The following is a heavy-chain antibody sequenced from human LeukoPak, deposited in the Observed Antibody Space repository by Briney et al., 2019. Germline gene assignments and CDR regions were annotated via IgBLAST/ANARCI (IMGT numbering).Heavy chain of an antibody. CDR2: INHSGYT. J-gene: IGHJ4*02. D-gene: IGHD4-17*01. CDR3: TRMTTGHDY. CDR1: GVSFDDYY. Sequence: SETLSLTCAVSGVSFDDYYWAWVRQTPGKGLEWIGEINHSGYTNDSPSLKSRVTLSIDTSRKQFSLNPRSVTVADAGIYYCTRMTTGHDYWGQGTLVTVSS. V-gene: IGHV4-34*01.